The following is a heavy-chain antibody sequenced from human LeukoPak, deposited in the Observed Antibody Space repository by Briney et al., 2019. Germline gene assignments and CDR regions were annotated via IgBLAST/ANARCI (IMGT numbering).Heavy chain of an antibody. Sequence: SETLSLTCAVYGGSFSGYYWSWIRQPPGKGLEWIGEINHSGSTNYNPSLKSRATISVDTSKNQFSLKLSSVTAADTAVYYCARAGEDGYNIDYWGQGTLVTVSS. V-gene: IGHV4-34*01. CDR3: ARAGEDGYNIDY. CDR2: INHSGST. J-gene: IGHJ4*02. CDR1: GGSFSGYY. D-gene: IGHD5-24*01.